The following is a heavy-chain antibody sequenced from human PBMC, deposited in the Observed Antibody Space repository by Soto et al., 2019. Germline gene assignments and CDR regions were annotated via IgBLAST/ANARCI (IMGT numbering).Heavy chain of an antibody. V-gene: IGHV4-31*03. J-gene: IGHJ6*03. CDR3: AGGAGISGTPRHYYYYMDV. D-gene: IGHD6-13*01. Sequence: QVQLQESGPGLVKPSQTLSLTCTVSGGSISSGGYYWSWIRQHPGKGLEWIGYIYYSGSTYYNPSRKGRVTISVDPSKNQFSLRLSAVPAACTPGYYCAGGAGISGTPRHYYYYMDVWGKGTTVTVSS. CDR2: IYYSGST. CDR1: GGSISSGGYY.